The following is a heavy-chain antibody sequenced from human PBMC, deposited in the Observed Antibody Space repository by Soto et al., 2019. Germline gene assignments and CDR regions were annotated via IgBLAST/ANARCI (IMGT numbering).Heavy chain of an antibody. CDR1: GGTFSSYT. J-gene: IGHJ6*02. Sequence: QVQLVQSGAEVKKPGSSVKVSCKASGGTFSSYTISWVRQAPGQGLEWMGRIIPILGIANYAQKFQGRVTITADKSTSTAYMELSSLRSEDTAVYYCARHHPAHYGMDVWGQGTTVTVSS. V-gene: IGHV1-69*02. CDR2: IIPILGIA. CDR3: ARHHPAHYGMDV.